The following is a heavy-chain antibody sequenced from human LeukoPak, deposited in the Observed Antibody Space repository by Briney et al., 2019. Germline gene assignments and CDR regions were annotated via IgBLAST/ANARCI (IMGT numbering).Heavy chain of an antibody. J-gene: IGHJ4*02. V-gene: IGHV3-23*01. CDR3: VKGGHYSSGWCILFDY. CDR1: GFSFSNYA. Sequence: GGSLRLSCAASGFSFSNYAMSWVRQAPGKGLEWVSGISSSGGTTYYAEAVKGRFTISRDNSKNALYLQMNSLRAEDAAVYYCVKGGHYSSGWCILFDYWGQGSLVTVSS. CDR2: ISSSGGTT. D-gene: IGHD6-19*01.